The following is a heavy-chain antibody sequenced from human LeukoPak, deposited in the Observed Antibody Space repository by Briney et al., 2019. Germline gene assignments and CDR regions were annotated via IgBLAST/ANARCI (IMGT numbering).Heavy chain of an antibody. D-gene: IGHD3-9*01. CDR1: GYTFTGYH. Sequence: ASVKVSCKASGYTFTGYHMHWVRQAPGQGLEWMGWINPNSGGTNYAQKFQGRVTMTRDTSISTAYMELSRLRSDDTAVYYCARGMYYDILTGYDRWGQGTLVTVSS. CDR2: INPNSGGT. CDR3: ARGMYYDILTGYDR. V-gene: IGHV1-2*02. J-gene: IGHJ4*02.